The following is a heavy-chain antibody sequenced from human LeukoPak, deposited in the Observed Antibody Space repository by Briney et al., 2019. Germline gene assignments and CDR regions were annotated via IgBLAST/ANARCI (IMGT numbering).Heavy chain of an antibody. D-gene: IGHD2-15*01. CDR1: GFTFSSYW. V-gene: IGHV3-7*01. CDR3: ARKISVVVGWFDP. Sequence: GGSLRLSCAASGFTFSSYWMSWVRQAPGKGLEWVANIKQDGSEKYYVDSVKGRFTISRDNAKNSLYLQMNSLRAEDTAVYYCARKISVVVGWFDPWGQGTLVTVSS. J-gene: IGHJ5*02. CDR2: IKQDGSEK.